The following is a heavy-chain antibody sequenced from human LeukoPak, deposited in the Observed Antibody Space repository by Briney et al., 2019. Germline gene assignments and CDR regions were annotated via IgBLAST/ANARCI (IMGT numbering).Heavy chain of an antibody. D-gene: IGHD2-21*02. CDR3: ARDDYNWFHP. CDR1: GGSISSYY. V-gene: IGHV4-4*07. J-gene: IGHJ5*02. Sequence: NSSETLSLTCTVSGGSISSYYWSWIRQPAGKGLEWIGRIYTNESTNYNPPLRSRVTMSVDTSKNQFSLRLSSVTAADTAVYYCARDDYNWFHPWGQGTLVTVSS. CDR2: IYTNEST.